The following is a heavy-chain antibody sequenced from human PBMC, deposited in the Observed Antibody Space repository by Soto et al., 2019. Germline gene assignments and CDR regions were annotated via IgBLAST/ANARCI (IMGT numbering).Heavy chain of an antibody. CDR3: ARDLGGPDY. CDR2: LSSDGFGA. V-gene: IGHV3-74*03. D-gene: IGHD3-16*01. J-gene: IGHJ4*02. CDR1: YFSLIPYW. Sequence: SGGSLRLSCVASYFSLIPYWMHWVRQVPGRGLEWVARLSSDGFGAAYADSVKGRFFISRDIARNTLSLQMNSLRADDTAVYYCARDLGGPDYWGRGTSVTVSS.